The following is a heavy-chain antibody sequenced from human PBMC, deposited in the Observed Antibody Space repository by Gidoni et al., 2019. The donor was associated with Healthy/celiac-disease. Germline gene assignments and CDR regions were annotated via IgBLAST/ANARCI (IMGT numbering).Heavy chain of an antibody. V-gene: IGHV4-39*01. J-gene: IGHJ5*02. Sequence: QLQLQESGPGLVKPSETLSLTCTFSGGSISSSSYYWGWIRQPPGKGLEWIGSIYYSGSTYYNPSLKSRVTISVDTSKNQFSLKLSSVTAADTAVYYCARQGSAAPRWFDPWGQGTLVTVSS. CDR2: IYYSGST. CDR3: ARQGSAAPRWFDP. CDR1: GGSISSSSYY. D-gene: IGHD6-6*01.